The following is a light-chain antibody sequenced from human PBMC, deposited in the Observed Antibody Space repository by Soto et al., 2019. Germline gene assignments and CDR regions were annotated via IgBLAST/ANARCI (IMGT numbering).Light chain of an antibody. Sequence: QSVLTQPASVSGSPGQSITRSCTGYIHYDFVSWYQQHPGTAPKLVIYEVSNRPSGTSDRFSGSKSGHTASLTISGLQTEDEAVYYCGSYTSSSNYVFGTGTKVTVL. CDR3: GSYTSSSNYV. V-gene: IGLV2-14*01. J-gene: IGLJ1*01. CDR1: IHYDF. CDR2: EVS.